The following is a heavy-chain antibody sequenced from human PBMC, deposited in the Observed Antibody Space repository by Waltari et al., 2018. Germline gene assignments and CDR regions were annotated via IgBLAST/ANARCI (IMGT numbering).Heavy chain of an antibody. Sequence: QVQLQESGPGLVKPSETLSLTCSVSGESISIYFWSWIRQSAGKGLEWIGRLYPRGTHDYNPSRKSRVTMSVDTSKNHFYLNLTSVTAADTAVYYCARGEYGRSDYWGQGTQVTVSS. J-gene: IGHJ4*02. D-gene: IGHD3-10*01. CDR2: LYPRGTH. V-gene: IGHV4-4*07. CDR3: ARGEYGRSDY. CDR1: GESISIYF.